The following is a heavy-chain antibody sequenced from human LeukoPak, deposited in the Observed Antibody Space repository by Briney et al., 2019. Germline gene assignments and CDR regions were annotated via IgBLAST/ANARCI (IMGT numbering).Heavy chain of an antibody. Sequence: GGSLRLSCAASEVTFSNYAVHWVRQAPGKGLQWVAVISYDGNAIHYADSVRGRFTISRDNSKNTLYVQMNSLRDEDTAVYYCAKDQRWESPHYLDSWGQGTLVTVSS. V-gene: IGHV3-30-3*01. CDR2: ISYDGNAI. D-gene: IGHD1-26*01. J-gene: IGHJ4*02. CDR1: EVTFSNYA. CDR3: AKDQRWESPHYLDS.